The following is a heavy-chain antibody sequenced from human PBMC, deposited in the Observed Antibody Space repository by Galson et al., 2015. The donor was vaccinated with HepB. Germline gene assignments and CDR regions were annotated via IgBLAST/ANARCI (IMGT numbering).Heavy chain of an antibody. CDR2: INHSGST. V-gene: IGHV4-34*01. J-gene: IGHJ6*02. Sequence: TLSLTCAVYGGSFSGYYWSWIRQPPGKGLEWIGEINHSGSTNYNPSLKSRVTISVDTSKNQFSLKLSSVTAADTAVYYCARGHYDFWSVYGMDVWGQGTTVTVSS. D-gene: IGHD3-3*01. CDR1: GGSFSGYY. CDR3: ARGHYDFWSVYGMDV.